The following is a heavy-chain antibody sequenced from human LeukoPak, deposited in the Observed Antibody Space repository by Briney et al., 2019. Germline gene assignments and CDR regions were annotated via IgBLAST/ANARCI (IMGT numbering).Heavy chain of an antibody. D-gene: IGHD3-10*01. CDR2: INHSGST. CDR3: ARDRNYYGSGRRRGWFDP. CDR1: GGSFSGYY. J-gene: IGHJ5*02. V-gene: IGHV4-34*01. Sequence: PSETLSLTGAVYGGSFSGYYWSWIRQPPGKGLEWIGEINHSGSTNYNPSLKSRVTISVDTSKNQFSLKLSSVTAADTAVYYCARDRNYYGSGRRRGWFDPWGQGTLVTVSS.